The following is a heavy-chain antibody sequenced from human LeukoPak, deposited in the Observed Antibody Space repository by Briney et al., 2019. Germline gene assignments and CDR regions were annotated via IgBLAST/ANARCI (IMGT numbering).Heavy chain of an antibody. J-gene: IGHJ4*02. Sequence: GGSQRLSCAASGFYLGDYGMSWVRQVPGKGLEWVAGITWNGESTSYAESVKGRFPISRDNTRNFLYLQTNSLGADDTAVYYCARDWRSGFSIDFWGQGLLVTVSS. D-gene: IGHD3-22*01. CDR3: ARDWRSGFSIDF. CDR2: ITWNGEST. V-gene: IGHV3-20*04. CDR1: GFYLGDYG.